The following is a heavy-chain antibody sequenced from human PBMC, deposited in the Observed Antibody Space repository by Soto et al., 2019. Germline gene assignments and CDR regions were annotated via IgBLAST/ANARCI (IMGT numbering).Heavy chain of an antibody. CDR1: GGTFSSYA. CDR3: ARGGSVRELLDGMDV. J-gene: IGHJ6*02. D-gene: IGHD1-26*01. V-gene: IGHV1-69*01. CDR2: SIPIFGTA. Sequence: QVQLVQSGAEVKKPGSSVKVSCKASGGTFSSYAISWVRQAPGQGLEWMGGSIPIFGTANYAQKFQGRVTITADESTSTADMELSSLRCEDTAVYYCARGGSVRELLDGMDVWGQGTKLTVSS.